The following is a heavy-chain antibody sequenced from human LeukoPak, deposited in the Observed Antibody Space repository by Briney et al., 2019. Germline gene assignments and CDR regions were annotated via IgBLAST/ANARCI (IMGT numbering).Heavy chain of an antibody. D-gene: IGHD3-22*01. CDR3: ARASTGAYYYDSSGYYTQPSIDY. J-gene: IGHJ4*02. CDR2: IYYSGST. Sequence: PSETLSLTCTVSGGSISSSSYYWGWIRQPPGRGLEWIGSIYYSGSTYYNPSLKSRVTISVDTSKNQFSLKLSSVTAADTAVYYCARASTGAYYYDSSGYYTQPSIDYWGQGTLVTVSS. CDR1: GGSISSSSYY. V-gene: IGHV4-39*07.